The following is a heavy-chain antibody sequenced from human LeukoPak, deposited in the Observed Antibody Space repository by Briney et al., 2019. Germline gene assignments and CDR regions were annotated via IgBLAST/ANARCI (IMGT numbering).Heavy chain of an antibody. J-gene: IGHJ5*02. CDR2: MYHTGST. CDR1: GYSMSSGYY. CDR3: ARGGRWIQLWFGPWFDP. D-gene: IGHD5-18*01. Sequence: PSETLSLTCTVSGYSMSSGYYWGWIRQPPERGLEWIGSMYHTGSTYYNPSLKSRVTISVDTSKNQFSLKLSSVTAADTAVYYCARGGRWIQLWFGPWFDPWGQGTLVTVSS. V-gene: IGHV4-38-2*02.